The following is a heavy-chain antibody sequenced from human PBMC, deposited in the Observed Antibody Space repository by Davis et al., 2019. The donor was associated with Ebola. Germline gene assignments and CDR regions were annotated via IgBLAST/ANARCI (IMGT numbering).Heavy chain of an antibody. CDR1: GGSISISNW. J-gene: IGHJ6*02. CDR3: ARDETYYDFWSGSRMDV. CDR2: IYHSVST. D-gene: IGHD3-3*01. V-gene: IGHV4-4*02. Sequence: SETLSLTCAVSGGSISISNWLSWVRQPPGKGLEWIGDIYHSVSTNYNPSLKSRVTISVDKSKNQFSLKLSSATAADTAVYYCARDETYYDFWSGSRMDVWGQGTTVTVSS.